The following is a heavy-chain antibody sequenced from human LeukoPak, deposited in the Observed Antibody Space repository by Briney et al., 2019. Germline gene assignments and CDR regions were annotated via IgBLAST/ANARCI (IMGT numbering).Heavy chain of an antibody. J-gene: IGHJ4*02. CDR3: ASDRDIVVVVADPATFDY. D-gene: IGHD2-15*01. CDR1: GFTFSSYA. V-gene: IGHV3-30*04. CDR2: ISYDGSNK. Sequence: GGSLRLSCAASGFTFSSYAMSWVRQAPGKGLEWVAVISYDGSNKYYADSVKGRFTISRDNSKNTLYLQMNSLRAEDTAVYYCASDRDIVVVVADPATFDYWGQGTLVTVSS.